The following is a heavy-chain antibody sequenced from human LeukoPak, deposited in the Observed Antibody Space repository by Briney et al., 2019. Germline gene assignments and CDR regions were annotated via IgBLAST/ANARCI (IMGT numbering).Heavy chain of an antibody. V-gene: IGHV3-20*04. CDR3: ARDISYYYGSGSFS. CDR2: INWNGGST. Sequence: GGSLRLSCSASGFTFSNYALAWVRQAPGKGLEWVSGINWNGGSTGYADSVKGRFTISRDNAKNSLYLRMNSLRAEDTALYFCARDISYYYGSGSFSWGQGTLVTVSS. CDR1: GFTFSNYA. J-gene: IGHJ4*02. D-gene: IGHD3-10*01.